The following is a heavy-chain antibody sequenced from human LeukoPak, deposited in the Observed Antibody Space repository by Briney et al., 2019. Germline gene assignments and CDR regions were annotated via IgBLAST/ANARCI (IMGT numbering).Heavy chain of an antibody. Sequence: SETLPLTCSVSGGSISSSSSYWGWIRQPPGKGLEWIGEINHSGSTNYNPSLKSRVTISVDTSKNQFSLKLSSVTAADTAVYYCARRGTFTRYFYFDYWGQGTLVTVSS. D-gene: IGHD3-9*01. CDR1: GGSISSSSSY. CDR2: INHSGST. J-gene: IGHJ4*02. V-gene: IGHV4-39*07. CDR3: ARRGTFTRYFYFDY.